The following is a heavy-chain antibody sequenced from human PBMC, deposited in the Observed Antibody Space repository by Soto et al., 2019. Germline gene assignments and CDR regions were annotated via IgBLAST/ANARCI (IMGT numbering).Heavy chain of an antibody. CDR2: IYYSGST. J-gene: IGHJ4*02. CDR3: ARGPETHSSSFMADS. CDR1: GGSISSGGYY. Sequence: QVQLQESGPGLVKPSQTLSLTCTVSGGSISSGGYYWSWIRQHPGKGLEWIGYIYYSGSTYYNPSLNSRVTISVDTSKNQFSLKLSSVTAADTAVYYCARGPETHSSSFMADSWGQGTLVTVSS. V-gene: IGHV4-31*03. D-gene: IGHD6-6*01.